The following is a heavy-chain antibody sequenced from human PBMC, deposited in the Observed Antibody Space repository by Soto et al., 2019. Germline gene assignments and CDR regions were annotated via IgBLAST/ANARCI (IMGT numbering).Heavy chain of an antibody. CDR2: IYYSGST. Sequence: SETLSLTCTVSGGSISSSSYYWGWIRQRPGKGLEWIGSIYYSGSTYYNPALKSRVTISVDTSKNQFSLKLSSVTAADTAVYYCARLGSWNLRNWFDPWGQGTLVTAYS. V-gene: IGHV4-39*01. CDR1: GGSISSSSYY. D-gene: IGHD1-7*01. CDR3: ARLGSWNLRNWFDP. J-gene: IGHJ5*02.